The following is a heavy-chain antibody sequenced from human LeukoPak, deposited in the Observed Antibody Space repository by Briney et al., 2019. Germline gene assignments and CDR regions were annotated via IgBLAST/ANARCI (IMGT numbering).Heavy chain of an antibody. CDR3: ARGLAGDAFDI. J-gene: IGHJ3*02. V-gene: IGHV1-46*01. CDR1: GYTFTSYY. D-gene: IGHD3-9*01. Sequence: ASVKVSCKASGYTFTSYYMHWVRQAPGQGLEWMGIINPSGGSTSYAQKFQGRVTMTTDTSTSTAYMELRSLRSDDTAVYYCARGLAGDAFDIWGQGTMVTVSS. CDR2: INPSGGST.